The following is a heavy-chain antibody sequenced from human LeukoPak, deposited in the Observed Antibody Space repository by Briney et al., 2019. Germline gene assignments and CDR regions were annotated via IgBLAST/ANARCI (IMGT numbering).Heavy chain of an antibody. Sequence: GGSLRLSCAASGFTVSSNYMSWVRQAPGKGLEWVSVIYSGGSTYYADSVKGRFTISIHNSKNTLYLQMNSLRAEDTAVYYCAREANWGSRYFDYWGQGTLVTVSS. CDR3: AREANWGSRYFDY. V-gene: IGHV3-53*04. D-gene: IGHD7-27*01. CDR1: GFTVSSNY. J-gene: IGHJ4*02. CDR2: IYSGGST.